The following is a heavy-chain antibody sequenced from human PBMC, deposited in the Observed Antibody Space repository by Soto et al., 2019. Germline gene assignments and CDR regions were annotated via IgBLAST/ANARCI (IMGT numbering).Heavy chain of an antibody. CDR2: IYWDDDK. Sequence: GSGPTLVNPPQTLTLTCTFSGFSLSTSGVGVGWIRQPPGKALEWLALIYWDDDKRYSPSLKSRLTITKDTSKNQVVLTMTNMDPVDTATYYCAPWLGYSYGYSDPATSGYWGQGTLVTVSS. CDR1: GFSLSTSGVG. CDR3: APWLGYSYGYSDPATSGY. V-gene: IGHV2-5*02. J-gene: IGHJ4*02. D-gene: IGHD5-18*01.